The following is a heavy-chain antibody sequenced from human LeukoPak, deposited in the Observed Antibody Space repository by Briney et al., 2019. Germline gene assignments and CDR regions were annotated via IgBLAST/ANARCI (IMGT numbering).Heavy chain of an antibody. J-gene: IGHJ3*02. V-gene: IGHV1-58*01. Sequence: SVKVSCKASGFTFTSSAVQWVRQARGQRLEWIGRIVVGSGNTNYAQKFRERVTITRDMSTSTAYMELSSLRSEDTAVYYCAADGEAHDAFDIWGQGTMVTVSS. CDR1: GFTFTSSA. CDR2: IVVGSGNT. CDR3: AADGEAHDAFDI.